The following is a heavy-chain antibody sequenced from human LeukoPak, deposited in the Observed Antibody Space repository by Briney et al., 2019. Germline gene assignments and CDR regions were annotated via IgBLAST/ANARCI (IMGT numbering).Heavy chain of an antibody. J-gene: IGHJ4*02. D-gene: IGHD3-10*01. CDR2: INPNSGGT. CDR1: GYTFTGYY. CDR3: ARALMAEYYFDY. V-gene: IGHV1-2*02. Sequence: ASVKVSCKASGYTFTGYYMHWVRQAPGQGLEWMGWINPNSGGTNYAQKFQGRVTMTRDTCISTAYMELSRLRSDDTAVYYCARALMAEYYFDYWGQGTLVTVSS.